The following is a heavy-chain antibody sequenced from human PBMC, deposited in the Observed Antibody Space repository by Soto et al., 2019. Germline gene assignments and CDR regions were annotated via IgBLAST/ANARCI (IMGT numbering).Heavy chain of an antibody. CDR1: GGSTSSYY. J-gene: IGHJ4*02. CDR2: IYYSGST. D-gene: IGHD3-3*01. Sequence: SETLSLTCSVSGGSTSSYYWGWIRQPPGKGLEWIGSIYYSGSTYYNPSLKSRVTISVDTSKNQFSLKLSSVTAADTAVYYCARLRITIFGVVISEEYYFDYWGQGTLVTVSS. V-gene: IGHV4-39*01. CDR3: ARLRITIFGVVISEEYYFDY.